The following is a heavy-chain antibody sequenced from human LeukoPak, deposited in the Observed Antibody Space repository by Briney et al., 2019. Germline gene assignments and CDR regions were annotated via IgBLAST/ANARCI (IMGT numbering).Heavy chain of an antibody. V-gene: IGHV3-21*01. J-gene: IGHJ4*02. Sequence: PGGSLRLSCAASGFSFSNYNMNWVRQAPGKGLEWVASISSSSSYIYYADSVKGRFTISRDNAKNSLYLQMNSLRAEDTAVYYCAIDGDYVPDYWGQGTLVTVSS. D-gene: IGHD4-17*01. CDR1: GFSFSNYN. CDR3: AIDGDYVPDY. CDR2: ISSSSSYI.